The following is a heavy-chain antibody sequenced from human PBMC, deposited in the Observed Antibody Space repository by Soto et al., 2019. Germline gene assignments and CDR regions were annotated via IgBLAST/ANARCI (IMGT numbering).Heavy chain of an antibody. CDR3: AKLPLVLALGLDY. CDR1: GFTFSNYV. V-gene: IGHV3-23*01. Sequence: PGGSLRLSCAASGFTFSNYVMSWVRQAPGRGLEWVSSISGSGDNTYYADSVKGRFTISRDNSKNTLFLQMNSRRAEDTAVFYCAKLPLVLALGLDYWGQGTLVTVSS. J-gene: IGHJ4*02. CDR2: ISGSGDNT.